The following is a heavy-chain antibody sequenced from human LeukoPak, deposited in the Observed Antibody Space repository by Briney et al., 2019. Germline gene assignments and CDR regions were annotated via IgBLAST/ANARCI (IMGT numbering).Heavy chain of an antibody. D-gene: IGHD4-23*01. Sequence: GGSLRLSCAASGFTFSSYWMNWVRQAPGKGLVCVSRIASDGRSTTYADSVKGRFSISRGNAKSTLYLQMNSLRVEDTAVYYCARGRPHGNDYWGQGTLVTVSS. CDR3: ARGRPHGNDY. J-gene: IGHJ4*02. V-gene: IGHV3-74*01. CDR1: GFTFSSYW. CDR2: IASDGRST.